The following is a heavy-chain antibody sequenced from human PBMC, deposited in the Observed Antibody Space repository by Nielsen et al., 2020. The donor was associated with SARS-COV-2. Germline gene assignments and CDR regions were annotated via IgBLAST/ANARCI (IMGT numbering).Heavy chain of an antibody. CDR3: ARAVAGTPNWFDP. D-gene: IGHD6-19*01. CDR2: IYTSGST. J-gene: IGHJ5*02. CDR1: GGSISSGSYY. V-gene: IGHV4-61*02. Sequence: LRLSCTVSGGSISSGSYYWSWIRQPAGKGLEWIGRIYTSGSTNYNPSLKSRVTISVDTSKNQFSLKLSSVTAADTAVYYCARAVAGTPNWFDPWGQGTLVTVSS.